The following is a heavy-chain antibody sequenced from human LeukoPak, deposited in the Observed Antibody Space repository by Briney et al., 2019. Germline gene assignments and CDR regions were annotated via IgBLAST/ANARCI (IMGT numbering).Heavy chain of an antibody. J-gene: IGHJ4*02. CDR1: GFTFSFYW. CDR2: INNDGRST. D-gene: IGHD2-15*01. Sequence: GGSLRLSCASSGFTFSFYWMHWFRQAPGKGLLWVSRINNDGRSTSYAGSVKGRFTISRDNAKNTLYLQMNSLRAEDTAVYYCARDNEYCTGGTCRLDYWGQGALVTVSS. V-gene: IGHV3-74*01. CDR3: ARDNEYCTGGTCRLDY.